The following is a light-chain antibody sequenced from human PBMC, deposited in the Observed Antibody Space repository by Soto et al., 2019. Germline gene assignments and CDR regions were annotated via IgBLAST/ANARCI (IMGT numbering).Light chain of an antibody. J-gene: IGKJ1*01. CDR2: GAS. Sequence: EMVMRQTPAALSGSPGERVTLSCRASQSVTSNLACYQQKPGQAPRLLIYGASSRATGIPDRFSGSGSGTDFTLTISRLEPEDFAVYYCQHYGNSPQTFGQGTKVDIK. CDR3: QHYGNSPQT. V-gene: IGKV3-20*01. CDR1: QSVTSN.